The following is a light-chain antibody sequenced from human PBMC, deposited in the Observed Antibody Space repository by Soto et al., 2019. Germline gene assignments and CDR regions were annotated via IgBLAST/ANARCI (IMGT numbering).Light chain of an antibody. J-gene: IGLJ1*01. V-gene: IGLV2-8*01. CDR1: SSDVGGYDY. Sequence: QPASVSGSPGQSITISCTGTSSDVGGYDYVSWYQRHPGKAPELMIYEVNKRPSGVPDRFSGSKSGNTASLTVSGLQAEDEADYYCSSYAGSSNVFGTGTKVTVL. CDR2: EVN. CDR3: SSYAGSSNV.